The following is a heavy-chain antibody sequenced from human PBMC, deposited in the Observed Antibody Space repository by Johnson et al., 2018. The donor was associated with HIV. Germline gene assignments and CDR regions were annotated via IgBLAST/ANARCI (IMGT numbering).Heavy chain of an antibody. J-gene: IGHJ3*02. CDR1: GFTFSSYW. Sequence: VQLMESGGGLVQPGGSLRLSCAASGFTFSSYWMSWVRQAPGKGLEWVANIKQDGSEKYYVDSLKGRFTISRDNAKNSLFLQMNSLKTEDTAVYYCAKARDYGGNSNAFDIWGQGTMLTVSS. V-gene: IGHV3-7*05. CDR3: AKARDYGGNSNAFDI. D-gene: IGHD4-23*01. CDR2: IKQDGSEK.